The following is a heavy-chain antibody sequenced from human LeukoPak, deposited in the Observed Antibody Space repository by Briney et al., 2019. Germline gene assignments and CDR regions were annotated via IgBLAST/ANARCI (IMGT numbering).Heavy chain of an antibody. CDR2: IYYSGST. Sequence: PSETLSLTCTVSGGSISSSSYYWGWIRQPPGKGLEWIGSIYYSGSTYYNPSLKSRVTISVDTSKNQFSLKLSSVTAADTAVYYCATDTRDYYDSSGYHYYYYYYMVVWGKGTTVTVSS. CDR3: ATDTRDYYDSSGYHYYYYYYMVV. CDR1: GGSISSSSYY. D-gene: IGHD3-22*01. V-gene: IGHV4-39*01. J-gene: IGHJ6*03.